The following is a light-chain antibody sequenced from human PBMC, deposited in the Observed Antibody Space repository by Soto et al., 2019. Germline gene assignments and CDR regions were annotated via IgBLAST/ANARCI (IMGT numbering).Light chain of an antibody. CDR3: SAWDDSLSGPV. CDR2: SNN. V-gene: IGLV1-44*01. CDR1: GSNIGSNT. Sequence: QTVVTQPPSASGTPGQRVTISCSGSGSNIGSNTVNWYQHLPGTAPKLLIYSNNQRPSGVPDRFSGSKSGTSASLAISGLQSDDEAYYYCSAWDDSLSGPVFGGGTQLTVL. J-gene: IGLJ7*01.